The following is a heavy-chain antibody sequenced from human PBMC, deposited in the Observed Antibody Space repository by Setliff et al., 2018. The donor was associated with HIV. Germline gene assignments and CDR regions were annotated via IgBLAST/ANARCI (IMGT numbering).Heavy chain of an antibody. D-gene: IGHD3-16*02. CDR3: ARESLNLGELSSNPDASDI. V-gene: IGHV4-39*02. CDR2: IYYTGSP. Sequence: SETLSLTCNVSGGSISSFDYYWGLIRRPPGKGLEWIGTIYYTGSPYSNPSLKRRLTLSVDTSKNQLSLKLSSVTAADTAVYFCARESLNLGELSSNPDASDIWGQGTMVTVSS. J-gene: IGHJ3*02. CDR1: GGSISSFDYY.